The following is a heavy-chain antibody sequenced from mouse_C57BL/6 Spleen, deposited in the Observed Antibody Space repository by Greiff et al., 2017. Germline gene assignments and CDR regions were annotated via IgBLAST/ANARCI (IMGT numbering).Heavy chain of an antibody. V-gene: IGHV1-72*01. CDR1: GYTFTSYW. CDR3: ARGGSYPRDYYAMDY. D-gene: IGHD2-12*01. CDR2: IVPNSGGI. J-gene: IGHJ4*01. Sequence: VQLQQPGAELVKPGASVKLSCKASGYTFTSYWMHWVKQRPGRGLGWIGRIVPNSGGIKYNEKFKSKATLTVDNPSSTAYMQLRSLTSEDSAVYYCARGGSYPRDYYAMDYWGQGTSVTVSS.